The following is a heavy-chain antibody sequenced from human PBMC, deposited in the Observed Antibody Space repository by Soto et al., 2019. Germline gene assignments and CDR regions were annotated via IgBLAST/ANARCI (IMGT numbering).Heavy chain of an antibody. V-gene: IGHV3-30-3*01. CDR3: ARDSETLRYSSSWYDGDFDY. CDR2: ISYDGSNK. D-gene: IGHD6-13*01. Sequence: QVQLVESGGGVVQPGRSLRLSCAASGFTFSSYAMHWVRQAPGKGLEWVAVISYDGSNKYYADSVKGRFTISRDNSKNTLYLQMNSLRAEDTAVYYCARDSETLRYSSSWYDGDFDYWGQGTLVTVSS. CDR1: GFTFSSYA. J-gene: IGHJ4*02.